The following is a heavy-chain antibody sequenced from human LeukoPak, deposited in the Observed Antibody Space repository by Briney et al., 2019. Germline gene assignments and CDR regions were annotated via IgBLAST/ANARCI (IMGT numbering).Heavy chain of an antibody. D-gene: IGHD1-1*01. CDR3: TRDLSPGGGGTGHFDF. CDR1: GGSFSGYY. Sequence: PSETLSLTCAVYGGSFSGYYWSWIRQPPGKGLEWIGEINHSGSTNYNPSLKSRVTISVDKSKNQFSLRLSSVTAADTAMYYCTRDLSPGGGGTGHFDFWGQGTLVTVSS. CDR2: INHSGST. J-gene: IGHJ4*02. V-gene: IGHV4-34*01.